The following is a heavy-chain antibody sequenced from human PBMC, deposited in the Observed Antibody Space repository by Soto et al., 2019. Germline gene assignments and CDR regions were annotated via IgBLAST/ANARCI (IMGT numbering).Heavy chain of an antibody. CDR1: GFPFSRTD. Sequence: QVMQSGGGLVQPGGSLRLACAASGFPFSRTDMSWVRQAPGKGLEWVSTIGDGAAGETTYYADSVKGRFTISRDNSKNTVYLQMDGLRVDDTALYYCAKNSGWFNTWGQGDLVIVSS. D-gene: IGHD3-10*01. CDR3: AKNSGWFNT. V-gene: IGHV3-23*01. CDR2: IGDGAAGETT. J-gene: IGHJ5*02.